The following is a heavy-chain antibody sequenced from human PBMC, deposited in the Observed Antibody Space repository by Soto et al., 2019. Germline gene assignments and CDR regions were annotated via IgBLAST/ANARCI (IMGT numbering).Heavy chain of an antibody. J-gene: IGHJ5*02. Sequence: TLSLTGAISGVRVSINTASWNWIRQSPSRGLEWLGRTYFRSKWYNDYAVSVKSRIIINPDTSNNQFSLQLNSVTPEDTAVYFCAKGDNLGPKTGYAFEPWAQVIMVPVYS. D-gene: IGHD5-12*01. V-gene: IGHV6-1*01. CDR3: AKGDNLGPKTGYAFEP. CDR1: GVRVSINTAS. CDR2: TYFRSKWYN.